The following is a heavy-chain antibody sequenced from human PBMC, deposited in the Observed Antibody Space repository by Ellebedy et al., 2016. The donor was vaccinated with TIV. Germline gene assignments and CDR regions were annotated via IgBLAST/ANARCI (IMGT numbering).Heavy chain of an antibody. V-gene: IGHV3-48*01. D-gene: IGHD2-2*01. CDR2: ISGSGTTI. Sequence: GESLKISCAASGFTFNTFGMNWVRQAPGKGLEWVSLISGSGTTIFYAESVEGRFTISRDNAKNTLYLEMTSLRAEDTAVYYCATDVSYRMDVWGQGTLVTVAS. CDR3: ATDVSYRMDV. CDR1: GFTFNTFG. J-gene: IGHJ4*02.